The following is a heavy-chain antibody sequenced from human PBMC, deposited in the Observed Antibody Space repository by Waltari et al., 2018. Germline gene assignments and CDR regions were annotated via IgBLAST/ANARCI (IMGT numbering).Heavy chain of an antibody. J-gene: IGHJ4*02. Sequence: QLQLQESGPGLVKPSETLSLTCTVSGGSISSSCYYWGWIRPPPGKGLEWIGSIYCLGSTDYNPSLKSRMTSAVDTSKTQCSMKLSSVTAADTAVYYCARNVSSISSSRDAFDYWGQGTLVSVSS. D-gene: IGHD6-13*01. V-gene: IGHV4-39*07. CDR2: IYCLGST. CDR3: ARNVSSISSSRDAFDY. CDR1: GGSISSSCYY.